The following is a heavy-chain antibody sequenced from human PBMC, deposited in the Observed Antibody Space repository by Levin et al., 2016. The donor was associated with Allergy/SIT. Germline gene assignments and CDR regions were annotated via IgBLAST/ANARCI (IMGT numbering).Heavy chain of an antibody. J-gene: IGHJ6*02. D-gene: IGHD6-6*01. CDR3: ARDQSRIAARPGRAYGMDV. V-gene: IGHV4-31*02. CDR2: IYYSGST. Sequence: RQAPGKGLEWIGYIYYSGSTYYNPSLKSRVTIPVDTSKNQFSLKLSSVTAADTAVYYCARDQSRIAARPGRAYGMDVWGQGTTVTVSS.